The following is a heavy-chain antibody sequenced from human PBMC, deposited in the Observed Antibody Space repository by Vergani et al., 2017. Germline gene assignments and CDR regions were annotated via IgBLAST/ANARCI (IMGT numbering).Heavy chain of an antibody. CDR3: ARDPLDSTTWPFLLLDMDV. CDR1: GGSISSGSYY. J-gene: IGHJ6*02. Sequence: QVQLQESGPGLVRPSQTLSLTCTVSGGSISSGSYYWSWFRQPAGKGLEWIGRFYTGGGSSYNPSLKSRVTISVDPSKNQFSLQLSSVTAADTAVYYCARDPLDSTTWPFLLLDMDVWGQGTTVTVSS. CDR2: FYTGGGS. V-gene: IGHV4-61*02. D-gene: IGHD6-13*01.